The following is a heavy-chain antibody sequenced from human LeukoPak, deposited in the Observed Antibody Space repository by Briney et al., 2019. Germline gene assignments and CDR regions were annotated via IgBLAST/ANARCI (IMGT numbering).Heavy chain of an antibody. CDR2: INHNGNVN. CDR3: ARDQYDTWSRRGNFDS. D-gene: IGHD3/OR15-3a*01. J-gene: IGHJ4*02. Sequence: GGSLRLSCAASGFTFSSYWMNWARQAPGKGLEWVASINHNGNVNYYVDSVKGRFTISRDNAKNSLYLQMSNLRAEDTAVYFCARDQYDTWSRRGNFDSWGQGTLVIVSS. V-gene: IGHV3-7*03. CDR1: GFTFSSYW.